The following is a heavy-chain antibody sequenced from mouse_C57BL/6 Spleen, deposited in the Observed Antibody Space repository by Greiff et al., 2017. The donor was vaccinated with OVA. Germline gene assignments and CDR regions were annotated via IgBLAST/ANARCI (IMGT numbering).Heavy chain of an antibody. CDR1: GYTFTSYG. J-gene: IGHJ3*01. CDR3: AIGYSNYAFAY. CDR2: IYPRSGNT. V-gene: IGHV1-81*01. D-gene: IGHD2-5*01. Sequence: QVQLQQSGAELARPGASVKLSCKASGYTFTSYGISWVKQRTGQGLEWIGEIYPRSGNTYYNEKFKGKATLTADKSSSTAYMELRSLTSEDFAVYFCAIGYSNYAFAYWGQGTLVTVSA.